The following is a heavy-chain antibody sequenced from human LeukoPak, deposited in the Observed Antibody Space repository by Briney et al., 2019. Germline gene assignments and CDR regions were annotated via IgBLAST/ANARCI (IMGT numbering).Heavy chain of an antibody. CDR2: IYGSGRI. V-gene: IGHV3-23*05. CDR3: ARRGVAGTEYYFDY. Sequence: GGSLRLSCAASGFTFSTYAMSWVRQAPGKGLEWGSVIYGSGRIYYGDSVEGRFTISRDNSKNTLYLQMNSLRTEDTAVYYCARRGVAGTEYYFDYWGQGTLVTVSS. D-gene: IGHD6-19*01. J-gene: IGHJ4*02. CDR1: GFTFSTYA.